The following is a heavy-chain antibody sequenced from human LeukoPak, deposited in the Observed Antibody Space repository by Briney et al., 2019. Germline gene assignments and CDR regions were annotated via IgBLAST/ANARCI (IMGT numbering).Heavy chain of an antibody. V-gene: IGHV1-46*01. D-gene: IGHD3-22*01. CDR2: INPSGGST. Sequence: ASVKVSCKTSGYTFTTYYMHWVRQVPGQGLEWMGIINPSGGSTNYAQKFQGRVTMTRDTSASTVYMELSSLRSEDTAVYYCATVGYYDSSGYYSLFDYWGQGTLVTVSS. CDR3: ATVGYYDSSGYYSLFDY. J-gene: IGHJ4*02. CDR1: GYTFTTYY.